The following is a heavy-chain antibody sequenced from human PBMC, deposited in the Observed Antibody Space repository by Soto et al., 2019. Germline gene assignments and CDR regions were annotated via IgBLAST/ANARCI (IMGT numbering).Heavy chain of an antibody. CDR3: AKDLVDILTGYYLIRLHDVSDN. V-gene: IGHV3-23*01. D-gene: IGHD3-9*01. CDR2: ICGSGGST. CDR1: GFTFSSYA. Sequence: GGSLRLSCAASGFTFSSYAMSWVRQAPGKGLEWVSAICGSGGSTYYADSVKGRFTISGDNSKNTLYLQMNSLRAEDTAVYYCAKDLVDILTGYYLIRLHDVSDNWGQATMVTVSS. J-gene: IGHJ3*02.